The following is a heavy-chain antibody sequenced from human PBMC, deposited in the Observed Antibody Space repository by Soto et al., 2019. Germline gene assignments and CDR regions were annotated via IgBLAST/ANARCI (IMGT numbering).Heavy chain of an antibody. CDR3: AKRDVPHSTSNAYSYDH. CDR1: GFTFSSYW. J-gene: IGHJ4*02. Sequence: EVQLVESGGGLVQPGGSLRLSCAASGFTFSSYWMHWVRQVPEKGLVWVSRINSDGSITNYADAVKGRFTISRDNVKNTLYLQMNSLRAEDTAVYYCAKRDVPHSTSNAYSYDHWGRGVLVTVSS. D-gene: IGHD2-21*02. CDR2: INSDGSIT. V-gene: IGHV3-74*01.